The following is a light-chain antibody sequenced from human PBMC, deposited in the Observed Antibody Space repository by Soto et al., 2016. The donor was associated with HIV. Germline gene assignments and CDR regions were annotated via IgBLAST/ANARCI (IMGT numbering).Light chain of an antibody. Sequence: DTQMTQSPSSVSASVGDRVTITCRASHGIRSDLGWYQQKPGKAPNLLIHAASSLESGVPSRFSGSASGTDFTLTISSLQPEDFATYYCQQVNSFPWTFGQGTKVEIK. CDR3: QQVNSFPWT. J-gene: IGKJ1*01. CDR2: AAS. CDR1: HGIRSD. V-gene: IGKV1-12*01.